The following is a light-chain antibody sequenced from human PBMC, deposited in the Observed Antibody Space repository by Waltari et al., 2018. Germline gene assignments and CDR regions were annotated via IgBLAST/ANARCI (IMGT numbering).Light chain of an antibody. CDR2: KAS. V-gene: IGKV1-5*03. CDR3: QQYNSYSRT. CDR1: QSISSW. Sequence: DIQMTQSPSTLSASGGDRVTITYRASQSISSWLAWYQQKPGKAPKLLIYKASSLESWVPSSFSGSGSGTEFTLTSSSLQPDDFATYYCQQYNSYSRTFGQGTKVEIK. J-gene: IGKJ1*01.